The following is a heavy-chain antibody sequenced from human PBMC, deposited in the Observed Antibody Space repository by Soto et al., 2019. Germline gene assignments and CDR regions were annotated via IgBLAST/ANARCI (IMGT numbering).Heavy chain of an antibody. D-gene: IGHD3-9*01. V-gene: IGHV4-59*08. CDR1: GGCMMILD. CDR2: VYYTGST. J-gene: IGHJ6*03. CDR3: ARTVLGPDLLADSFVDYYYYMDV. Sequence: TSETLCLTCTVAGGCMMILDWGVIRQPPGKGLEWIGYVYYTGSTSYNPSLKRRVTFSADSSRGQFSLRLNSVTAADTAVYYCARTVLGPDLLADSFVDYYYYMDVWGQGTTVTVSS.